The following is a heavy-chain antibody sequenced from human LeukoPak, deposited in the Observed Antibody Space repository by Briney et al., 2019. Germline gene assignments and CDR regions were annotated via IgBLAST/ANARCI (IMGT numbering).Heavy chain of an antibody. J-gene: IGHJ4*02. Sequence: GGSLRLSCAASGFTFSSYSMNWVRQAPGKGLEWVSVIYSGGSTYYADSVKGRFTISRDNSKNTLYLQMNSLRAEDTAVYYCAKAQWLVAATFDYWGQGTLVTVSS. V-gene: IGHV3-53*01. CDR2: IYSGGST. CDR1: GFTFSSYS. D-gene: IGHD6-19*01. CDR3: AKAQWLVAATFDY.